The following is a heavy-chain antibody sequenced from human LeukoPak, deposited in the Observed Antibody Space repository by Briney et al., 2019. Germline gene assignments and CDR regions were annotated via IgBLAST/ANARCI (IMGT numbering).Heavy chain of an antibody. Sequence: SQTLSLTCAISGDSVSINSAAWNWIRQSPSRGLEWLGRTYQRFKWYNDYAVSVKSRITINPDISKNQFSLQLNSVTPEDTAVYYCARSPSPYSSGWYFDYWGQGTLVTVSS. D-gene: IGHD6-19*01. CDR3: ARSPSPYSSGWYFDY. CDR2: TYQRFKWYN. J-gene: IGHJ4*02. V-gene: IGHV6-1*01. CDR1: GDSVSINSAA.